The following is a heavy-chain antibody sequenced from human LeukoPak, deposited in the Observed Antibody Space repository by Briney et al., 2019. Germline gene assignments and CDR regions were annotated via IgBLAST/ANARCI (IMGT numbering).Heavy chain of an antibody. Sequence: GASVKVSCRASGYTFTGYYMHWVRQAPGQGLEWMGWINPNSGGTNYAQKFQGRVTMTRDTSISTAYMELSRLRSDDTAVYYCASPGSPYDVLTGPGYCDYWGQGTLVTVSS. J-gene: IGHJ4*02. CDR1: GYTFTGYY. CDR2: INPNSGGT. V-gene: IGHV1-2*02. D-gene: IGHD3-9*01. CDR3: ASPGSPYDVLTGPGYCDY.